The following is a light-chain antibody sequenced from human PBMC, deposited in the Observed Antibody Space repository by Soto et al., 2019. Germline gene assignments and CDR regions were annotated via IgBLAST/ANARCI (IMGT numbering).Light chain of an antibody. V-gene: IGKV3-15*01. Sequence: EIVMTQSPATLSVSPGERATLSCRASQNVGTDLAWYQHRPGRTPRLLIYGVSTRATGVPARFSGSGSGTDLTLTIRSLQSEDFAVYHCLQHRHWRTFGQGTKLEVK. J-gene: IGKJ2*01. CDR2: GVS. CDR3: LQHRHWRT. CDR1: QNVGTD.